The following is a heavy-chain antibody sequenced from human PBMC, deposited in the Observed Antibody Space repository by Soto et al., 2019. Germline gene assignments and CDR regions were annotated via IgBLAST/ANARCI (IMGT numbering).Heavy chain of an antibody. CDR1: RGSISSGGYS. CDR3: ASNVAADDPLNV. Sequence: SVTLSLTCAVSRGSISSGGYSWAWVRQPPGKGLEWIGYIYHSGNTYYNPSLKSRVTISGDRPKNQFTLNLSSVTAADTAVYYCASNVAADDPLNVWRQRTMVTVSS. J-gene: IGHJ3*01. CDR2: IYHSGNT. D-gene: IGHD2-15*01. V-gene: IGHV4-30-2*01.